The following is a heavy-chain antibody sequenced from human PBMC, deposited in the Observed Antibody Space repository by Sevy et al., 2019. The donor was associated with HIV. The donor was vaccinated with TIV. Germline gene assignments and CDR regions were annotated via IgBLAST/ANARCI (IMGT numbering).Heavy chain of an antibody. J-gene: IGHJ6*02. CDR2: INPKSGAT. CDR1: GYTFSHSGYY. Sequence: ASVKVSCKASGYTFSHSGYYVHWVRQAPGQGLEWMGWINPKSGATNYAQKFQGRVTMTRDTSVSTANMELNRLTSDDTAVYYCARESYDFWTGPVDYDYGMDVWGQGTTVTVSS. V-gene: IGHV1-2*02. CDR3: ARESYDFWTGPVDYDYGMDV. D-gene: IGHD3-3*01.